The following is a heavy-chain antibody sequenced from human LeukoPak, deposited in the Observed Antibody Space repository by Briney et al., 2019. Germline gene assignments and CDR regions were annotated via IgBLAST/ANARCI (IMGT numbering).Heavy chain of an antibody. D-gene: IGHD3-3*01. J-gene: IGHJ4*02. V-gene: IGHV3-7*03. CDR3: ARVLIIATEFWDY. CDR1: GFTFSSYW. CDR2: VKQDGSEK. Sequence: GGSLRLSCAASGFTFSSYWMSWVRQAPGKGLEWVANVKQDGSEKYYVDSVKGRFTISRDNAKNSLYLQMNSLRAEDTAVYYCARVLIIATEFWDYWGQGTLVTVSS.